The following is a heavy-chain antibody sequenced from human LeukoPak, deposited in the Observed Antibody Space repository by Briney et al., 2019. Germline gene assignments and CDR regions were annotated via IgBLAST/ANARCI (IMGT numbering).Heavy chain of an antibody. J-gene: IGHJ4*02. Sequence: GGSLRLSCAASGFTFSSYGMHWVRQAPGKGLEWVAVISYDGSSKYYADSVKGRFTISRDNSKNTLFLQMNSLRAEDTAVYYCARDTGTVGATDYWGQGTLVTVSS. CDR3: ARDTGTVGATDY. D-gene: IGHD1-26*01. V-gene: IGHV3-30*03. CDR1: GFTFSSYG. CDR2: ISYDGSSK.